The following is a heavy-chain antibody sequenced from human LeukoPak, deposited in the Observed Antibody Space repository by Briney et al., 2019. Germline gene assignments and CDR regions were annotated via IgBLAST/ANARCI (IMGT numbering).Heavy chain of an antibody. CDR3: AKGEKYRLQSSSYYYMDV. J-gene: IGHJ6*03. CDR1: GFTFSSYW. Sequence: PAGGSLRLSCAASGFTFSSYWMSWVRQAPGKGLEWVANIKEDGSGKHYVDSVKGRFTISRDNAKNSLYLQMNSLRVEDTAVYYCAKGEKYRLQSSSYYYMDVWGRGTTVTVSS. V-gene: IGHV3-7*01. CDR2: IKEDGSGK. D-gene: IGHD2-2*01.